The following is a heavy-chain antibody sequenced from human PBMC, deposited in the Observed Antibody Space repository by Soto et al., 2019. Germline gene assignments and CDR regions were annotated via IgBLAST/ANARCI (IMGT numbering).Heavy chain of an antibody. CDR1: GGSFSGYY. Sequence: SETLSLTCAVYGGSFSGYYWSWIRQPPGKGLEWIGEINHSGSTNYNPSLKSRVTISVDTSKNQFSLKLSSVTAADTAVYYCARGGESGSYQYFDYWGQGTLVTVSS. CDR3: ARGGESGSYQYFDY. D-gene: IGHD1-26*01. CDR2: INHSGST. J-gene: IGHJ4*02. V-gene: IGHV4-34*01.